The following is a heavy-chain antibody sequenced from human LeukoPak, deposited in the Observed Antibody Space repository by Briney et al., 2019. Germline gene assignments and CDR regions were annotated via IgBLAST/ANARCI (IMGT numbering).Heavy chain of an antibody. J-gene: IGHJ4*02. D-gene: IGHD3-22*01. V-gene: IGHV3-23*01. CDR1: GFTFSSYA. CDR2: ISGSGDNT. CDR3: AKGSYYDSSGSFYFDY. Sequence: GGSLRLSCAASGFTFSSYAMSWVRQAPGKGLEWVSGISGSGDNTYYADSVKGRFTISRDNSKNSLYVQVNSLGTEDTAAYYCAKGSYYDSSGSFYFDYWGQGTLVTVSS.